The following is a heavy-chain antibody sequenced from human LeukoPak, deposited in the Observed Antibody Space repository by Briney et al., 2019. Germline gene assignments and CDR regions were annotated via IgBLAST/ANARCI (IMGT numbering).Heavy chain of an antibody. CDR1: GGSITNYY. D-gene: IGHD6-13*01. CDR3: ARSWAAADKNWFDP. Sequence: SETLSLTCTVSGGSITNYYWSWIRQPAGKGLEWIGRIYTSGSTDYNPSLKSRVTMSVDTSKNHFSLNLTSVTAADTAIYYCARSWAAADKNWFDPWGQGTLVTVSS. J-gene: IGHJ5*02. CDR2: IYTSGST. V-gene: IGHV4-4*07.